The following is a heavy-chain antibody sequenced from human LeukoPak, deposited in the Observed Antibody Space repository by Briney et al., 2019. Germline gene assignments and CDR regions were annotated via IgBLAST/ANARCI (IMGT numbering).Heavy chain of an antibody. CDR2: IRYDGSNK. D-gene: IGHD3-22*01. J-gene: IGHJ1*01. CDR3: AKDPTGYYYDTSGYYGGY. Sequence: PGGSLRLSCAASGFTFSSYGMYWVRQAPGNGLEWVAFIRYDGSNKYYADSVKGRFTISRDNSKNTLYLQMNSLRAEDTAVYYCAKDPTGYYYDTSGYYGGYWGQGTLVTVSS. CDR1: GFTFSSYG. V-gene: IGHV3-30*02.